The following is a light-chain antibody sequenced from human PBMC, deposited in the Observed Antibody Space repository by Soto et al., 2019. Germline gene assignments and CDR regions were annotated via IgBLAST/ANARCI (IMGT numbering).Light chain of an antibody. V-gene: IGKV3-15*01. J-gene: IGKJ1*01. CDR3: QQYNNWPRT. CDR2: GAS. CDR1: QIVSSN. Sequence: EIVMTQSPATLSVSPGERATLSCRASQIVSSNLAWYQQKPGQAPRLLIYGASTRATGIPARFSGSGSGTEFTLTISSLQSADFAVYYCQQYNNWPRTFGQGTKVDIK.